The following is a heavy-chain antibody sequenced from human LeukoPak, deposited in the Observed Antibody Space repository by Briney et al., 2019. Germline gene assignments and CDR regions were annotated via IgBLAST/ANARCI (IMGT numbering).Heavy chain of an antibody. D-gene: IGHD1-26*01. CDR2: IYTSGST. J-gene: IGHJ4*02. Sequence: SQTLSLTCTVSGGPISSGSYYWSWIRQPAGKGLEWIGRIYTSGSTNYNPSLKSRVTISVDTSKNQFSLKLSSVTAADTAVYYCARGLSYGKPRFDYWGQGTLVTVSS. V-gene: IGHV4-61*02. CDR1: GGPISSGSYY. CDR3: ARGLSYGKPRFDY.